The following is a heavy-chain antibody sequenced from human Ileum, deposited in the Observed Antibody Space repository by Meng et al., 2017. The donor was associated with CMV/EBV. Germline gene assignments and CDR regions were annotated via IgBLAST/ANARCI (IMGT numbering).Heavy chain of an antibody. CDR2: INHSGST. D-gene: IGHD2-15*01. Sequence: QVQLQQWGAGLLKLSETLSLTRAVYGGSFSGYYWSWIRQPPGKGLEWIGEINHSGSTNYNPSLKSRVTISVDTSKNQFFLKLSSVTAADTAVYYCARGVAGGPFDYWGQGTLVTVSS. V-gene: IGHV4-34*01. CDR1: GGSFSGYY. J-gene: IGHJ4*02. CDR3: ARGVAGGPFDY.